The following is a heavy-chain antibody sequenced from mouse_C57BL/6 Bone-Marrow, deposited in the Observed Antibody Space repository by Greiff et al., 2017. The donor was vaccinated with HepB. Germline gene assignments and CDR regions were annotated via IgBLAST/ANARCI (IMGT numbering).Heavy chain of an antibody. D-gene: IGHD1-1*01. CDR1: GFSFTSYG. CDR3: ARTLLRYRFYAMDY. CDR2: IWSGGST. Sequence: VQLQQSGPGLVQPSQSLSITCTVSGFSFTSYGVHWVRQSPGKGLEWLGVIWSGGSTDYNAAFISRLSISKDNSKSQVFFKMNSLQADDTAIYYCARTLLRYRFYAMDYWGQGTSVTVSS. V-gene: IGHV2-2*01. J-gene: IGHJ4*01.